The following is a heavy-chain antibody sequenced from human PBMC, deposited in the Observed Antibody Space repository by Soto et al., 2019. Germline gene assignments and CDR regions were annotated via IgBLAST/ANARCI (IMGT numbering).Heavy chain of an antibody. J-gene: IGHJ6*02. Sequence: SSETLSLTCAVYGGSFSGYYWSWIRQPPGKGLEWIGEINHSGSTNYNPSLKSRVTISVDTSKNQFSLKLSSVTAADTAVYYCARGLGSSSSFYYYYGMDVWGQGTTVTSP. D-gene: IGHD6-6*01. CDR1: GGSFSGYY. CDR2: INHSGST. CDR3: ARGLGSSSSFYYYYGMDV. V-gene: IGHV4-34*01.